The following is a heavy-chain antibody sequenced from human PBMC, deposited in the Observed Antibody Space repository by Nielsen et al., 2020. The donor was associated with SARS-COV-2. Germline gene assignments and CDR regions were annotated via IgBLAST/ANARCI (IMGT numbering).Heavy chain of an antibody. CDR3: ARGLGYSSGWYQYYFDY. Sequence: ASVKVSCKASGYTFTSYYMHWVRQAPGQGLEWMGIINPSGGSTSYAQKFQGRVTMTEDTSTDTAYMELRSLRSDDTAVYYCARGLGYSSGWYQYYFDYWGRGTLVTVSS. V-gene: IGHV1-46*01. CDR1: GYTFTSYY. J-gene: IGHJ4*02. D-gene: IGHD6-19*01. CDR2: INPSGGST.